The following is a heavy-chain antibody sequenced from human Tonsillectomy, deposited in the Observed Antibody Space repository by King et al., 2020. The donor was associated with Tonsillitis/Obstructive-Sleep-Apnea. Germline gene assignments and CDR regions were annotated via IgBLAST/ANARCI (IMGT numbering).Heavy chain of an antibody. CDR2: IYYSGST. V-gene: IGHV4-39*01. Sequence: LQLQESGPRLVKPSETLSLTCTVSGGSISSSSYYWGWIRQPPGKGLEWIGGIYYSGSTYYSPSLKSRVTISVDTSKNQFSLKLTSVTAADTAIYYCARINGGDKSKMEEFDYCGQGTVVTVSS. CDR3: ARINGGDKSKMEEFDY. D-gene: IGHD2-21*02. J-gene: IGHJ4*02. CDR1: GGSISSSSYY.